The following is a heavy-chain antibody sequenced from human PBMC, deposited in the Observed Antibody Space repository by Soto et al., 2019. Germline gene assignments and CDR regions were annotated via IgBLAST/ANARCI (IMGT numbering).Heavy chain of an antibody. CDR1: GASISSYY. CDR3: ARLERRSNWPTFYYSGMDV. Sequence: PSETLSLTCTVSGASISSYYWSWIRQPPGKGLEWIGYLYYSGISNYNPSLKSRVTISLDTSKNQFSLELNSVTAADTAVYYCARLERRSNWPTFYYSGMDVWGQGTTVTVSS. D-gene: IGHD6-13*01. V-gene: IGHV4-59*08. CDR2: LYYSGIS. J-gene: IGHJ6*02.